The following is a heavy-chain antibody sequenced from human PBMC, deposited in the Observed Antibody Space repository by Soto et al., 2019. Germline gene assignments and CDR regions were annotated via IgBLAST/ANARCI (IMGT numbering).Heavy chain of an antibody. CDR2: INESGST. V-gene: IGHV4-61*01. J-gene: IGHJ4*02. Sequence: QVQLQASGPGLVKPSETLSLTCTVSGGSISGSISSYYWSWIRQTPGQGLQWIGDINESGSTNYYSSLKSRVAISVDTSRNQFSLRLSSVTAADTAVYYCARVTSIGYSSGWYDYFDYWGQGTLVTVSA. CDR3: ARVTSIGYSSGWYDYFDY. CDR1: GGSISGSISSYY. D-gene: IGHD6-19*01.